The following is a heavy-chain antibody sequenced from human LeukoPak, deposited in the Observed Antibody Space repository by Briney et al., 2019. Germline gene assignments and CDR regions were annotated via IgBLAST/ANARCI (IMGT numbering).Heavy chain of an antibody. D-gene: IGHD3-22*01. V-gene: IGHV3-43*02. Sequence: PGGSLRLSCAASGFTFDNYATHWVRQVPGKGLEWVSLISGDGDSTYYPDSVKGRFTISRDNSKNSLYLQMNSLRTEDTALYYCAKDIGADYYYDSSGYFIWGQGTMVTVSS. CDR1: GFTFDNYA. CDR3: AKDIGADYYYDSSGYFI. CDR2: ISGDGDST. J-gene: IGHJ3*02.